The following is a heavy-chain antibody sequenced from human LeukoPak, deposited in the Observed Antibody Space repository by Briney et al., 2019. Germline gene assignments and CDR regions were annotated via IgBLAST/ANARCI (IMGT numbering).Heavy chain of an antibody. J-gene: IGHJ6*03. CDR2: IYYSGST. CDR3: ARKYGDYGRDYYYMDV. Sequence: SETLSLTCTVSGGSISSYYWSWIRQPPGKGLEWIGYIYYSGSTNYNPSLKSRVTISVDTSKNQFSLKLSSVTAADTAVYYCARKYGDYGRDYYYMDVWGKGTTVTVSS. V-gene: IGHV4-59*01. CDR1: GGSISSYY. D-gene: IGHD4-17*01.